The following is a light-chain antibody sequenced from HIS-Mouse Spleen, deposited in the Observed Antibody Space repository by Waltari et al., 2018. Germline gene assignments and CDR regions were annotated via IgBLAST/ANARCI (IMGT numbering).Light chain of an antibody. V-gene: IGLV3-1*01. CDR2: QDS. CDR1: TLGAKY. J-gene: IGLJ2*01. CDR3: QAWDSSTVV. Sequence: SYELTQPPSVSVSPGQTASITCPGDTLGAKYACWYQQKPGQSPVLVIYQDSKRPSGIPGRFSGSNSGNTATLTISGTQAMDEADYYCQAWDSSTVVFGGGTKLTVL.